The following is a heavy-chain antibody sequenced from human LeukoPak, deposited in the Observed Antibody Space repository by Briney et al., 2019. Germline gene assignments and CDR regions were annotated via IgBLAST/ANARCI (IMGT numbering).Heavy chain of an antibody. CDR1: GFTFSSYS. Sequence: GGSLRLSCAASGFTFSSYSMNWVRQAPGKGLEWVSSISSSYIYYADSVKGRFTISRDNAKNSLYLQMNSLRAEDTAVYYCARVLGSGSHWGTYYYYGMDVWAQGTTVTVSS. CDR3: ARVLGSGSHWGTYYYYGMDV. CDR2: ISSSYI. D-gene: IGHD3-10*01. J-gene: IGHJ6*02. V-gene: IGHV3-21*01.